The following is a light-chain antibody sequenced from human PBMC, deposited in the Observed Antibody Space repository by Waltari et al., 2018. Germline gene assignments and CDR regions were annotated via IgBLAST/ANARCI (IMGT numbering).Light chain of an antibody. CDR2: DAS. J-gene: IGKJ2*01. CDR3: QQRRNWPPYT. Sequence: EIVLTQSPATLSLSPVGIPTLFCRASPGVSSYLAWYQQKPSQAPRRLIYDASNRATGIPARCSGSGSATDFTLTISSLEPEDFAVYYCQQRRNWPPYTFGQGTKLEIK. CDR1: PGVSSY. V-gene: IGKV3-11*01.